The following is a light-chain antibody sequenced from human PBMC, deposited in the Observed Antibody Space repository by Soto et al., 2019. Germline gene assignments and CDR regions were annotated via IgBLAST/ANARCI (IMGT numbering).Light chain of an antibody. CDR2: GAS. CDR1: QSVTSSY. V-gene: IGKV3D-20*02. Sequence: EIVLTQSPGTLSLSPGERATLSCRASQSVTSSYLAWYQQKPGQATRLLIYGASSRATGIPDRCSGSGSGTDFTLTIIRLEPEDFAVYYCQQRTNWPRITFGQGTRLEIK. CDR3: QQRTNWPRIT. J-gene: IGKJ5*01.